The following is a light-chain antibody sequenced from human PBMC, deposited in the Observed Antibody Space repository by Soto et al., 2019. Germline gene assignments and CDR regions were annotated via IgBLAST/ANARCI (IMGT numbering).Light chain of an antibody. CDR3: QQYSDSSGA. V-gene: IGKV1-5*01. CDR1: QSIGTW. J-gene: IGKJ1*01. Sequence: DIPVTPSPSTLSASVGDRVTITCGASQSIGTWLAWYQQRPGKAPKLLIFDASTLESGVPSRFSGSGSGTDFTLTISSLQPDDFATYYCQQYSDSSGAFGQGTKVDI. CDR2: DAS.